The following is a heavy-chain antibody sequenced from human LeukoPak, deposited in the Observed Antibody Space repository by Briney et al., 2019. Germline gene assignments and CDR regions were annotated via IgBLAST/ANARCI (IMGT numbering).Heavy chain of an antibody. CDR2: IMPSLGIA. CDR3: ASRILASSSPEKINYYYYGMDV. V-gene: IGHV1-69*04. Sequence: GASVKVSCKASGGTFSSYAISWVRQAPGQGLEWMGRIMPSLGIANYAQKFQGRVTITADKSTSTAYMELSSLRSEDTAVYYCASRILASSSPEKINYYYYGMDVWGQGTTVTVSS. J-gene: IGHJ6*02. CDR1: GGTFSSYA. D-gene: IGHD6-13*01.